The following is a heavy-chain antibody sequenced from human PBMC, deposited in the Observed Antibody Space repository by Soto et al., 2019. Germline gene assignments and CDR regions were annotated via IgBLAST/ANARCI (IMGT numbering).Heavy chain of an antibody. CDR2: IIPIFGTA. D-gene: IGHD2-21*02. V-gene: IGHV1-69*06. CDR1: GGTCSSYA. CDR3: AREQIVVVTAKGPGGGQDAFDI. Sequence: SVKVSCKASGGTCSSYAISWVRQAPGQGLEWMVGIIPIFGTANYAQKFQGRVTITADKSTSTAYMELSSLRSEDTAVYYCAREQIVVVTAKGPGGGQDAFDIWGQGTMVTVSS. J-gene: IGHJ3*02.